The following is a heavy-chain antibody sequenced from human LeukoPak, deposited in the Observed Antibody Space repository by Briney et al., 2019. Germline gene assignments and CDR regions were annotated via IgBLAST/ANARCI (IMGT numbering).Heavy chain of an antibody. Sequence: SETLSLTCTVSGGSISSGGYYWSWVRQHPGKGLEWIGYIYNSGSTYYNPSLKSRVTISVDTSKNQLSLKLSSVTAADTAVYYCARRKGGDFIDNWRRGALVTVSS. CDR3: ARRKGGDFIDN. D-gene: IGHD2-21*02. J-gene: IGHJ4*02. CDR2: IYNSGST. V-gene: IGHV4-31*03. CDR1: GGSISSGGYY.